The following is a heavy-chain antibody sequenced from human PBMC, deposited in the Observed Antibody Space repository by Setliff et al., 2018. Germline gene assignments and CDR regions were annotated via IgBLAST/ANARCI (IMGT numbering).Heavy chain of an antibody. J-gene: IGHJ4*02. Sequence: PGGSLRLSCEASGFIFSMYKMSWVRQAPGKGLEWVANIKQDGSEKSYVDSVKGRFTISRDNAKNSLYLQMNSLRAEDTAVYYCASTQRGTSSECWGQGTLVTVSS. V-gene: IGHV3-7*03. D-gene: IGHD6-6*01. CDR2: IKQDGSEK. CDR3: ASTQRGTSSEC. CDR1: GFIFSMYK.